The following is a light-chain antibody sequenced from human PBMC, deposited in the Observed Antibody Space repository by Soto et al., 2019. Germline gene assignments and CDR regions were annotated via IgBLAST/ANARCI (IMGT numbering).Light chain of an antibody. CDR3: NSFTTTNTYV. Sequence: QSALTQPASVSGSPGQSITISCTGASSDVGGFDHVSWYQQHPGKVPRLLIYDVPSRPSGVSDRFSGSKSGNTASLTISGLQAEDEADYYCNSFTTTNTYVFGTGTKVTVL. J-gene: IGLJ1*01. V-gene: IGLV2-14*03. CDR2: DVP. CDR1: SSDVGGFDH.